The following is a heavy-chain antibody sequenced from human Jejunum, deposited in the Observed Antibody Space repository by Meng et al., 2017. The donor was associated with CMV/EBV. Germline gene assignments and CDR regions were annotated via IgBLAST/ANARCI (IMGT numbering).Heavy chain of an antibody. D-gene: IGHD3-9*01. CDR1: FSSTTFA. Sequence: FSSTTFAQSHLRQHPGQGLESVSTIGHSDDTTHYADSGLGRFPISRENSDNILHLQQYNQRADDTALYDCAKDPDWYMSTLDTTFDSWGQGSLVTVSS. CDR2: IGHSDDTT. J-gene: IGHJ4*02. CDR3: AKDPDWYMSTLDTTFDS. V-gene: IGHV3-23*01.